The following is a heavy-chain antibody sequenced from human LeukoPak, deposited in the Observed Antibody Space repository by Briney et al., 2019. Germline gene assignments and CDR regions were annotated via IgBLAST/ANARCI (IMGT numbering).Heavy chain of an antibody. Sequence: KPSETLSLTCTVSGGSISSYYWSWIRQPPGKGLEWIGYIYYSGSTNYNPSLKSRVTISVDTSKNQFSLKLSSVTAADTAVYYCARVVPLDYYGSGSYLSWFDPWGQGTLVTVSS. CDR1: GGSISSYY. V-gene: IGHV4-59*01. D-gene: IGHD3-10*01. CDR3: ARVVPLDYYGSGSYLSWFDP. CDR2: IYYSGST. J-gene: IGHJ5*02.